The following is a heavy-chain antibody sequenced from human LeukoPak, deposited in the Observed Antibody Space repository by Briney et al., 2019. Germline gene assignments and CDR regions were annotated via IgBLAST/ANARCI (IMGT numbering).Heavy chain of an antibody. CDR1: GGPFSNYG. J-gene: IGHJ3*02. CDR3: ARPPVSGTLNDAFDI. Sequence: SVKVSCKVSGGPFSNYGLSWVRQAPGQGLEWIGGIIPIFPSTNYAQNFQGRVTITADESTSTVYMELSSLRTDDTAVYYCARPPVSGTLNDAFDIWGQGTVVTVSS. V-gene: IGHV1-69*01. D-gene: IGHD1/OR15-1a*01. CDR2: IIPIFPST.